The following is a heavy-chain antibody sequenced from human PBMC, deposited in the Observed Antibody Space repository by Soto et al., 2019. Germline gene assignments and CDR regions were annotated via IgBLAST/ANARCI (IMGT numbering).Heavy chain of an antibody. J-gene: IGHJ4*02. CDR2: INGRGDRT. D-gene: IGHD1-26*01. CDR1: GFPSDTYD. V-gene: IGHV3-23*01. Sequence: GSLSLSCAASGFPSDTYDMSWVRQAPGKGLEWVSGINGRGDRTFVADSVKGRFSISRDISTDTVYLQMNRLKPEDTAVYYCEKEGWGGSYEPYFDFWGQGTVVTVSS. CDR3: EKEGWGGSYEPYFDF.